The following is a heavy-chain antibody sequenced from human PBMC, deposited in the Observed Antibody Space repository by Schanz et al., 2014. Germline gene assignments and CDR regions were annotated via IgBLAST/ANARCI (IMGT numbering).Heavy chain of an antibody. Sequence: QVQLVQSGAEVKKPGSSVKVSCKASGGTFSSYTISWVRQAPGQGLEWMGRIISILGIPNYAQKFRGRVTMTRNTSMSTAYIELHILTSEDTAVYYCARGRTFDYWGQGTLVTVSS. CDR1: GGTFSSYT. J-gene: IGHJ4*02. CDR3: ARGRTFDY. V-gene: IGHV1-69*02. CDR2: IISILGIP.